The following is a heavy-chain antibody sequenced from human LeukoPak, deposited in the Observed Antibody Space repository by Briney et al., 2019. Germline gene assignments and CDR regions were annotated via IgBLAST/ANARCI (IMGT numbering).Heavy chain of an antibody. CDR2: IYYSGST. CDR3: ARQGKNSSSRRGGYFQH. V-gene: IGHV4-39*01. CDR1: GGSISSGSYY. D-gene: IGHD6-13*01. J-gene: IGHJ1*01. Sequence: PSETLSLTCTVSGGSISSGSYYWSWIRQPPGKGLEWIGSIYYSGSTYYNPSLKSRVTISVDTSKNQFSLKLSSVTAADTAVYYCARQGKNSSSRRGGYFQHWGQGTLVTVSS.